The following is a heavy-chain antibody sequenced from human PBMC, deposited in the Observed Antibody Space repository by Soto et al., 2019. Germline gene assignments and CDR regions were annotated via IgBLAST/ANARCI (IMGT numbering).Heavy chain of an antibody. J-gene: IGHJ5*02. CDR1: GDSISSGDYY. D-gene: IGHD4-17*01. V-gene: IGHV4-30-4*01. CDR2: IYYSGNT. CDR3: ARETYGGYVGYFDP. Sequence: SETLSLTCTVSGDSISSGDYYWSWIRQPPGKGLEWIGCIYYSGNTYYNPSLKRRFSISVDTSKNQFSLQLSSVTAADTAVYYCARETYGGYVGYFDPWGQGTLVTVSS.